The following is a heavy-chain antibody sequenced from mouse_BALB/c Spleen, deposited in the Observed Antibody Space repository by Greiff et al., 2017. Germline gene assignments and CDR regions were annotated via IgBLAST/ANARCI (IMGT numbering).Heavy chain of an antibody. CDR2: ISYSGST. J-gene: IGHJ1*01. CDR3: ARYPYDYDGYFDV. D-gene: IGHD2-4*01. Sequence: EVMLVESGPSLVKPSQTLSLTCSVTGDSITSGYWNWIRKFPGNKLEYMGYISYSGSTYYNPSLKSRISITRDTSKNQYYLQLNSVTTEDTATYYCARYPYDYDGYFDVWGAGTTVTVSS. V-gene: IGHV3-8*02. CDR1: GDSITSGY.